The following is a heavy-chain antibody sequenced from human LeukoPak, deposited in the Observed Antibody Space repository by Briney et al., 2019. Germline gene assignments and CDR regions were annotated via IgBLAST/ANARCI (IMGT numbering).Heavy chain of an antibody. CDR1: GFTVSSNF. CDR2: IYSGGST. D-gene: IGHD3-9*01. J-gene: IGHJ4*02. CDR3: ARAPLGLSGYSY. Sequence: PGGSLRLSCAASGFTVSSNFMSWVRQAPGKGLEWVSVIYSGGSTYYADSVKGRFTISRDNSKNTLYLQMNSLRVEDTAVYYCARAPLGLSGYSYWGQGTLVTVSS. V-gene: IGHV3-66*01.